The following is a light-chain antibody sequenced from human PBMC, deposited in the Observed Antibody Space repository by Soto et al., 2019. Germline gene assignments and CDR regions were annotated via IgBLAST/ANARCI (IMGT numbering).Light chain of an antibody. J-gene: IGKJ5*01. Sequence: DIQLTQSPSTLSAAVGDSVTITFRASQNIRNLLAWYQQKPGKAPKPLIFDASTLKTGVPSRFGGSGSGAEFNFTITGLQPDDFATYFCQQYYTYSTFGQGTRREIK. CDR1: QNIRNL. CDR2: DAS. V-gene: IGKV1-5*01. CDR3: QQYYTYST.